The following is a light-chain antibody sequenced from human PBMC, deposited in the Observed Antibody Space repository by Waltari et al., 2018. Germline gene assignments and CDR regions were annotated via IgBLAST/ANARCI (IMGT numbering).Light chain of an antibody. CDR2: DVN. CDR1: NSDVGTYDF. CDR3: SSYTTYGTFVI. V-gene: IGLV2-14*03. Sequence: QSALTQPASVSGSPGQSLTISCTGTNSDVGTYDFVSWYQQCPGKAPQLIIYDVNKRPSGLSNRFSGSKSGNTASLTISGLQAEDEAVYYCSSYTTYGTFVIFGGGTKLTVL. J-gene: IGLJ2*01.